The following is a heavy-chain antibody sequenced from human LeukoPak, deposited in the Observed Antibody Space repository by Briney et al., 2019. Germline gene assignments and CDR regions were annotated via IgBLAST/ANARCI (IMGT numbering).Heavy chain of an antibody. Sequence: PGGSLRLSCAASGFTVSSNYMSWVRQAPGKGLEWVSVIYSGGSTYYADSVKGRFTISRDNSKNTLYLQMNSLRAEDTAVYYCACAYYDILTGYFSYYYYYGMDVWGQGTTVTVSS. CDR2: IYSGGST. D-gene: IGHD3-9*01. J-gene: IGHJ6*02. CDR1: GFTVSSNY. CDR3: ACAYYDILTGYFSYYYYYGMDV. V-gene: IGHV3-66*02.